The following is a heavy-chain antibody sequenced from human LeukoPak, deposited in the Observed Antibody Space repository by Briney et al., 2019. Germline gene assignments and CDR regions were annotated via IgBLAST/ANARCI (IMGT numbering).Heavy chain of an antibody. CDR3: VRAIQGIADF. J-gene: IGHJ4*02. V-gene: IGHV3-74*01. CDR1: GFAFSNYW. D-gene: IGHD6-13*01. CDR2: INGERNIT. Sequence: PGGSLRLSCAASGFAFSNYWMHWVRQPPGKGLVWVSRINGERNITAYADSVKGRFTISRDNAKNTLSLQMNGLTAADTATYYCVRAIQGIADFWGQGILVTVSS.